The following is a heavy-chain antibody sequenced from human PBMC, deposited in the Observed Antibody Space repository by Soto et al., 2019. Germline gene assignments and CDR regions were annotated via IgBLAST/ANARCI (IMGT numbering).Heavy chain of an antibody. Sequence: SETLSLTCAVSGGSISIGGYSWSWIRHPPGKGLEWIGYIYHSGSTYYNPSLKSRVTIAVDRSKNQFSLKLSSVTAADTDVYYCARLRITAMVGLIDYWGQGTLVTVSS. J-gene: IGHJ4*02. CDR3: ARLRITAMVGLIDY. CDR1: GGSISIGGYS. D-gene: IGHD5-18*01. CDR2: IYHSGST. V-gene: IGHV4-30-2*01.